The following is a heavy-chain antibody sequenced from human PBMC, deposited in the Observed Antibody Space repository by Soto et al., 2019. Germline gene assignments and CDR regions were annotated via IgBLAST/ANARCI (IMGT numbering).Heavy chain of an antibody. CDR2: INAGNGNT. CDR1: GYTFTSYA. J-gene: IGHJ4*02. D-gene: IGHD1-26*01. Sequence: ASVKVSCKASGYTFTSYAMHWVRQAPGQRLEWMGWINAGNGNTKYSQKFQGRVTITRDTSASTVYMELSSLRSEDTAVYYCTRDTEWELLLYYWGQGTLVTVSS. CDR3: TRDTEWELLLYY. V-gene: IGHV1-3*01.